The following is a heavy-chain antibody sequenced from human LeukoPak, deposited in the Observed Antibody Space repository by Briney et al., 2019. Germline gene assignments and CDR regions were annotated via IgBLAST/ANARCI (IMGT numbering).Heavy chain of an antibody. Sequence: GGSLRLSCAASGFTFSSSAMSWVRQTPGKGLEWVSAISGRDGSTYYADSVKGRFSISRDNSKNTLYLQMNGLRAEDTAIYYCAKSGGVRFDPWGQGTLVSVSS. V-gene: IGHV3-23*01. CDR1: GFTFSSSA. D-gene: IGHD3-16*01. CDR3: AKSGGVRFDP. J-gene: IGHJ5*02. CDR2: ISGRDGST.